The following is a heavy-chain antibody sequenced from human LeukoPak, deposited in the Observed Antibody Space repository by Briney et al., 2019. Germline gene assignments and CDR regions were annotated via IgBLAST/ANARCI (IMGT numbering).Heavy chain of an antibody. CDR2: IYTSGST. Sequence: PSETLSLTCTVSGGSISSYYWSWIRQPAGKGLEWLGRIYTSGSTNYNPSLKSRVTISVDTSKNQFSLKLSSVTAADTAVYYCARGKARAKYYYDSSGYLTFDYWGQGTLVTVSS. V-gene: IGHV4-4*07. CDR1: GGSISSYY. CDR3: ARGKARAKYYYDSSGYLTFDY. J-gene: IGHJ4*02. D-gene: IGHD3-22*01.